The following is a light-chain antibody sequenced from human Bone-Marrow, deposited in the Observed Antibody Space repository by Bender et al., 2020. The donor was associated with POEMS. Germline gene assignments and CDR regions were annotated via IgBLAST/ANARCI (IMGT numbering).Light chain of an antibody. Sequence: QSALTQPASVSGSPGQSITISCSGIASDVGGHNYVSWYQQHPGKAPKLLIYEVTKRPSGVSDRFSASNSGNTASLAISGLQAEDEADYYCCSYSGTTTLAFGGGTKLTVL. V-gene: IGLV2-23*02. CDR1: ASDVGGHNY. CDR2: EVT. J-gene: IGLJ3*02. CDR3: CSYSGTTTLA.